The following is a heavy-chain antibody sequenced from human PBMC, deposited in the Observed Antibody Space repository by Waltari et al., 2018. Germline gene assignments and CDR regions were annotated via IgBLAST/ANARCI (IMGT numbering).Heavy chain of an antibody. Sequence: QVQLQESGPGLVKPSETLSLTCTVPGGSFSSYYWRWTRQPPGKGLEWIGYIYYSGSTNYNPSLKSRVTISVDTSKNQFSLKLSSVTAADTAVYYCARWIGDYCSSTSCYFPWGQGTLVTVSS. D-gene: IGHD2-2*01. CDR3: ARWIGDYCSSTSCYFP. CDR1: GGSFSSYY. J-gene: IGHJ5*02. V-gene: IGHV4-59*01. CDR2: IYYSGST.